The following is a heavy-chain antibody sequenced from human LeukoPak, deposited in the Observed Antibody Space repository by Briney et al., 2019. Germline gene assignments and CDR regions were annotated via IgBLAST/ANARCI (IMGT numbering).Heavy chain of an antibody. CDR2: ISSSGSTI. V-gene: IGHV3-48*01. D-gene: IGHD1-7*01. Sequence: PGGSLRLSCAASGFTLSTYAMNWVSQAPGKGLQWVSYISSSGSTIYYADSVKGRFTISRDNAKSSLYLQMNSLRAEDTAVYYCAREPTNYGNAYIDYWGQGTLVTVSS. J-gene: IGHJ4*02. CDR1: GFTLSTYA. CDR3: AREPTNYGNAYIDY.